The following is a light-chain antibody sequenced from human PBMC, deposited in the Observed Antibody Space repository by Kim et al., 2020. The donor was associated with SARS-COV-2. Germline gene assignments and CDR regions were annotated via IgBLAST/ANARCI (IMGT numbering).Light chain of an antibody. CDR2: QDS. Sequence: SYELTQPPSVSVSPGQTASITCSGDKLGDKYACWYQQKPGQFPVLVIYQDSKRPSGIPERFSGSNSGNTATLTISGTQAMDEADYYCQAWDSSTGVFGTGNKVTVL. J-gene: IGLJ1*01. CDR1: KLGDKY. CDR3: QAWDSSTGV. V-gene: IGLV3-1*01.